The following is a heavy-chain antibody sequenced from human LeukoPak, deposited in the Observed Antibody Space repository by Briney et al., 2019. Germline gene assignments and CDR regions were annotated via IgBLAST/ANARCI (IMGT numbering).Heavy chain of an antibody. J-gene: IGHJ2*01. CDR2: IKQDGSEK. V-gene: IGHV3-7*01. Sequence: PGGSLRLSCVASGFSFSTYWMTWVRQAPGKGLEWVANIKQDGSEKYYVDSVKGRFTSSRDNAKNSLYLQMNRLRAEDTAVYYCARGYWNFGLWGRGTQVTVSS. CDR1: GFSFSTYW. CDR3: ARGYWNFGL.